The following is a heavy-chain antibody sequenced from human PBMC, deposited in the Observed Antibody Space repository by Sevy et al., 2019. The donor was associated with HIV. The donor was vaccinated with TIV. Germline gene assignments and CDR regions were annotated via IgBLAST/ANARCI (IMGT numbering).Heavy chain of an antibody. CDR2: ISAYNGNT. CDR3: ARDSIPLVQGVIITPYYYGMDV. Sequence: ASVKVSCKASGYTFTSYGISWVRQAPGQGLEWMGWISAYNGNTNYAQKLQGRDTMTTDTSTSTAYMELRSLRSDDTAVYYCARDSIPLVQGVIITPYYYGMDVWGQGTTVTVSS. CDR1: GYTFTSYG. D-gene: IGHD3-10*01. V-gene: IGHV1-18*01. J-gene: IGHJ6*02.